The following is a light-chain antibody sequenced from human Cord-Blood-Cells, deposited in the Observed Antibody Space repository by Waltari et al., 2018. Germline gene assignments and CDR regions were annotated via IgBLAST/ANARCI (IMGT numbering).Light chain of an antibody. CDR1: QSVSSN. J-gene: IGKJ3*01. CDR2: GAS. V-gene: IGKV3-15*01. Sequence: EIVMTQSPATLSVSPGERATLSCRASQSVSSNLAWYQQKPVQAPRLLIYGASTRATGIPARISGSGSGTEFTLTISSLQSEDFAVYYCQQYNNWPRTFGPGTKVDIK. CDR3: QQYNNWPRT.